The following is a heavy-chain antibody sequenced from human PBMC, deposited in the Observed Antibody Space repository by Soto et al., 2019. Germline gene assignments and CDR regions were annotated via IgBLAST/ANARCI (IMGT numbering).Heavy chain of an antibody. D-gene: IGHD3-10*01. CDR1: GYTFTSYD. V-gene: IGHV1-8*01. CDR3: ARGLLRWFGELLFGCRRFDP. J-gene: IGHJ5*02. Sequence: QVQLVQSGAEVKKPGASVKVSCKASGYTFTSYDINWVRQATGQGLEWMGWMNPNSGNTVYAQKFQGRVTMTRNTSISTAYMELSSLRSEDTAVYYCARGLLRWFGELLFGCRRFDPWGQGTLVTVSS. CDR2: MNPNSGNT.